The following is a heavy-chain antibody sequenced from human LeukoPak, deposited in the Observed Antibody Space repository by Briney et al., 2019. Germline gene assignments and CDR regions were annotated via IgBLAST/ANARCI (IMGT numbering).Heavy chain of an antibody. CDR2: ISAYNGNT. Sequence: ASVKVSCKASGYTFTSYGIRWVRQAPGQGLEWMGWISAYNGNTNYAQKLQGRVTMTTDTSTSTAYMELRSLRSDDTAVYYCARVSLSNYEEVSWFDPWGQGTLVTVSS. CDR3: ARVSLSNYEEVSWFDP. CDR1: GYTFTSYG. D-gene: IGHD4-11*01. J-gene: IGHJ5*02. V-gene: IGHV1-18*01.